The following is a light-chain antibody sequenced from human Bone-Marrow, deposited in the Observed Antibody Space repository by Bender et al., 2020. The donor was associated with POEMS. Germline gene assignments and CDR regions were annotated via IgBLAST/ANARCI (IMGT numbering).Light chain of an antibody. CDR2: SSH. J-gene: IGLJ3*02. CDR1: SSNIGAHA. V-gene: IGLV1-44*01. Sequence: QSVLTQPPSASGTPGQRVTISCSGGSSNIGAHAVNWYQHLPGTAPKLLIYSSHRRPSEVPDRFSGSRSGTSASLAISGLQAEDEADYYCSSYTTSSTLGVVFGGGTKLTVL. CDR3: SSYTTSSTLGVV.